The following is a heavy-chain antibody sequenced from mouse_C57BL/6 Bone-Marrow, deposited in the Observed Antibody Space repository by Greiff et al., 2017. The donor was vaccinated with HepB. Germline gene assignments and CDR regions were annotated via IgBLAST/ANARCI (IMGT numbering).Heavy chain of an antibody. Sequence: EVQLKESGPGLVKPSQSLSLTCSVTGYSITSGYYWNWIRQFPGNKLEWMGYISYDGSNNYNPSLKNRISITRDTSKNQFFLKLNSVTTEDTATYYCARDTTYLDYWGQGTTLTVSS. CDR3: ARDTTYLDY. V-gene: IGHV3-6*01. CDR1: GYSITSGYY. D-gene: IGHD1-1*01. J-gene: IGHJ2*01. CDR2: ISYDGSN.